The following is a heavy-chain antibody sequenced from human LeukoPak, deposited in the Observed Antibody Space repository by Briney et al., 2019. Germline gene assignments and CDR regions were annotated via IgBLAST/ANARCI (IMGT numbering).Heavy chain of an antibody. V-gene: IGHV1-18*01. J-gene: IGHJ5*02. Sequence: ASVKVSCKTSGYTFTNFGVSWVRQAPGQGLEWMGWISVYNGNADYAQKFKGRVTMTTDTSTTTAYMELRSLRSDDTAVYYCARGDAVVPDTRFDPWGQGTLVTVSS. CDR1: GYTFTNFG. D-gene: IGHD2-2*01. CDR3: ARGDAVVPDTRFDP. CDR2: ISVYNGNA.